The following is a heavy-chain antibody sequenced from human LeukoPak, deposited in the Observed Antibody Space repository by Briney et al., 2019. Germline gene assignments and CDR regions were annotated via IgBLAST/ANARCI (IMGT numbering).Heavy chain of an antibody. D-gene: IGHD6-6*01. V-gene: IGHV3-21*01. J-gene: IGHJ4*02. CDR3: ARDLVSRSNY. CDR1: GFTFSRYT. CDR2: ISSSGYYI. Sequence: GGSLRLSCAASGFTFSRYTMNCVRQSPGKGLEWVSSISSSGYYIYYADSVKGRFTISRDNAKNSLYLQMNSLRAEDTAVYYCARDLVSRSNYWGQGTPVTVSS.